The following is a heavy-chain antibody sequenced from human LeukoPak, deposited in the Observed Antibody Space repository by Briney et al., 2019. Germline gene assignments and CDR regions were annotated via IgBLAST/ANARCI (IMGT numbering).Heavy chain of an antibody. CDR2: IYHSGST. D-gene: IGHD4-17*01. CDR3: ARGPTLTTTYFDY. V-gene: IGHV4-38-2*02. J-gene: IGHJ4*02. Sequence: SETLSLTCTVSGHSISSGYYWGWIRQPPGKGLEWIGSIYHSGSTYYNPSLKSRVTISVDTSKNQFSLKLSSVTAADTAVYYCARGPTLTTTYFDYWGQGTLVTVSS. CDR1: GHSISSGYY.